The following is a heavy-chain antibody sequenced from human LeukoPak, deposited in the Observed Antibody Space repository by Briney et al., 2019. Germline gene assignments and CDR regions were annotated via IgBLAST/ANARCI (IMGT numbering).Heavy chain of an antibody. CDR2: IHYTGST. J-gene: IGHJ4*02. CDR1: GGSIRSSSYY. D-gene: IGHD1-26*01. CDR3: ARHPSGSSFDY. V-gene: IGHV4-39*01. Sequence: SETLSLTCSVSGGSIRSSSYYWGWIRQPPGKGLEWIGTIHYTGSTYYTPSLKSRVTVSVNTSNNQFSLKVSSVTAADTAVYYCARHPSGSSFDYWGQGTLVAVSS.